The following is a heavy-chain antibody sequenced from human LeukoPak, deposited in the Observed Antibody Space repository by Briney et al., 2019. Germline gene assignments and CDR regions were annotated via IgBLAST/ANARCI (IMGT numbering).Heavy chain of an antibody. CDR1: GFTFSSYW. D-gene: IGHD6-13*01. J-gene: IGHJ6*02. CDR3: ARDVSSSWYLEWGNGMDV. Sequence: GGSLRLSCAASGFTFSSYWMSWVRQAPGKGLEWVANIKQDGSEKYYVDSVKGRFTISRDNAKNSLYLQMNSLRAEDTAVYYCARDVSSSWYLEWGNGMDVWSQGTTVTVSS. CDR2: IKQDGSEK. V-gene: IGHV3-7*01.